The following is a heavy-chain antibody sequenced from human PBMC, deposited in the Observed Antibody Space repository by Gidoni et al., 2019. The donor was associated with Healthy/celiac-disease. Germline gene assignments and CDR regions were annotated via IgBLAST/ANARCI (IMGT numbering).Heavy chain of an antibody. D-gene: IGHD2-15*01. CDR2: INPRGGST. Sequence: QVQLVQSGAEVKKPGASVKVSCKASGYTFTSYYMHGVRQAPVQGLEWMGIINPRGGSTSYAQKFQCRVTMTRDTSTSTVYMELSSLRSEDTAVYYCAREYSLTPGYWGQGTLVTVSS. J-gene: IGHJ4*02. CDR1: GYTFTSYY. V-gene: IGHV1-46*01. CDR3: AREYSLTPGY.